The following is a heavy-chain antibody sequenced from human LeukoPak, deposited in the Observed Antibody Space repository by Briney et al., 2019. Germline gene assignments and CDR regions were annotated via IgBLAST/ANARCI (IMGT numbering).Heavy chain of an antibody. V-gene: IGHV4-59*08. CDR1: GGSISSYY. CDR3: ARHRSSSSQWDY. D-gene: IGHD6-13*01. J-gene: IGHJ4*02. CDR2: IYYSGST. Sequence: PSETLSLTCTVSGGSISSYYWSWIRQPPGKGLEWIGYIYYSGSTNYNPSLKSRVTISVDTSKNQFSLKLSSVTAADTAVYYCARHRSSSSQWDYWGQGTLVTVSS.